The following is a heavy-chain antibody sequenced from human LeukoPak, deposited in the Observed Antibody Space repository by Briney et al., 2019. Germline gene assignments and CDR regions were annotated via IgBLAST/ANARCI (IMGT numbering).Heavy chain of an antibody. V-gene: IGHV3-48*01. Sequence: GGSLRLSCAASGFTFSNSMNWVRQAPGKGLEWISYISSSSSTIYYADSVKGRFTISRDNAKNSLYLQLNSLRAEDTAVYYCARVLHKRNYDSSDYYGSWGQGTLVTVSS. CDR2: ISSSSSTI. CDR1: GFTFSNS. D-gene: IGHD3-22*01. J-gene: IGHJ5*02. CDR3: ARVLHKRNYDSSDYYGS.